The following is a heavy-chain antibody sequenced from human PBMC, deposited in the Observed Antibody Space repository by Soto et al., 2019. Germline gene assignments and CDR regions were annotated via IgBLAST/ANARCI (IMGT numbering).Heavy chain of an antibody. D-gene: IGHD3-10*01. V-gene: IGHV3-33*01. CDR2: LWYDGDDK. J-gene: IGHJ4*02. Sequence: QVLLVASGGGVVQPGTSLRLSCAASGFTIGSYGMHWVRQAPGKGLEWVAGLWYDGDDKYYGDSVKGRLTISRDNSRNTIYLQLTSLRAEDTAVYYCVRGPYYGLYYFDSWGQGTLVTVSS. CDR1: GFTIGSYG. CDR3: VRGPYYGLYYFDS.